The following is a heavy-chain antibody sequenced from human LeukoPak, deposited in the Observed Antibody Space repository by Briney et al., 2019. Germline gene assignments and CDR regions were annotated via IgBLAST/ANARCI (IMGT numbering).Heavy chain of an antibody. CDR1: GFTLSSYA. D-gene: IGHD3-10*01. CDR3: AKDRMVYGY. CDR2: ISGSADNT. V-gene: IGHV3-23*01. J-gene: IGHJ4*02. Sequence: TGGSLRLSCTASGFTLSSYAMSWVRQAPGEGLEWVSTISGSADNTNYAEAVKGRFTISRDNSKNTLYLQMNSLRAEDTAVYYCAKDRMVYGYWGQGTLVTVSS.